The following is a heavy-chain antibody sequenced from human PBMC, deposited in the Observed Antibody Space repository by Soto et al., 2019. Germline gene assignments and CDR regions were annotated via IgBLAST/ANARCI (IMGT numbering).Heavy chain of an antibody. CDR3: ASSLLPWVRKSPYY. J-gene: IGHJ4*02. D-gene: IGHD3-10*01. CDR2: ISARADAK. CDR1: GLTFNDSA. V-gene: IGHV3-23*01. Sequence: EVQLLESEGGLVQPGGSLRLSCTASGLTFNDSAMTWVRQAPGKGLEWVSGISARADAKYYAASVRGRFTIFRDNSRRTVSLQMNSLRVDDTAVYYCASSLLPWVRKSPYYWGLGALVTVSS.